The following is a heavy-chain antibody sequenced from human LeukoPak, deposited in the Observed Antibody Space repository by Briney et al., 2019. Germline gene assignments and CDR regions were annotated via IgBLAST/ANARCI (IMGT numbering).Heavy chain of an antibody. V-gene: IGHV7-4-1*02. D-gene: IGHD6-6*01. J-gene: IGHJ4*02. CDR3: ARTEEGSSSFIPLDY. CDR1: GYTFTGYY. CDR2: INTNTGNP. Sequence: EASVKVSCKASGYTFTGYYMHWVRQAPGQGLEWMGWINTNTGNPTYAQGFTGRFVFSLDTSVSTAYLQISSLKAEDTAVYYCARTEEGSSSFIPLDYWGQGTLVTVSS.